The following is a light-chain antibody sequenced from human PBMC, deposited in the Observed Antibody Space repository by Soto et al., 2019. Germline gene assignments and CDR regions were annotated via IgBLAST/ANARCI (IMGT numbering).Light chain of an antibody. Sequence: EIVMTQSPATLSVSPGERATLSCRASLSVSSNLAWYQQRPGQAPRLLIYDASTRATGIPARFSGSGSGTEFTLTISSLEPEDFAVYYCQQYGSSPATFGQGTKVDIK. V-gene: IGKV3-15*01. CDR2: DAS. CDR1: LSVSSN. J-gene: IGKJ1*01. CDR3: QQYGSSPAT.